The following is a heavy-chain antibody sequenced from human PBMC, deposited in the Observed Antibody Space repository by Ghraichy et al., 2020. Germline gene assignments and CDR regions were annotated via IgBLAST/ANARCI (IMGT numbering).Heavy chain of an antibody. V-gene: IGHV3-9*01. CDR3: AKDPRSRTPRLGDNWFDP. Sequence: GGSLRLSCVASGFTFDDNSMHWVRQAPGKGLEWVSGISWNTGKTGYADSVKGRFTISRDNAKNTLYLQMNSLRPEDTAFYYCAKDPRSRTPRLGDNWFDPWGQGTLVTVSS. J-gene: IGHJ5*02. D-gene: IGHD3-16*01. CDR1: GFTFDDNS. CDR2: ISWNTGKT.